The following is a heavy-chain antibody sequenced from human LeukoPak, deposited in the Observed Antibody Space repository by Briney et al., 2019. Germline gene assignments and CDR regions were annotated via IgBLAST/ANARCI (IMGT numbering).Heavy chain of an antibody. V-gene: IGHV3-23*01. Sequence: GGSLRLSCAASGFTFSSYAMSWVRQAPGKGLEWVSAISGSGSSTYYADSVKGRFTISRDNSKNTLYLQVNSLRAEDTAVYYRAKARHYDFWSGEGNFDYWGQGTLVTVSS. CDR2: ISGSGSST. CDR3: AKARHYDFWSGEGNFDY. CDR1: GFTFSSYA. J-gene: IGHJ4*02. D-gene: IGHD3-3*01.